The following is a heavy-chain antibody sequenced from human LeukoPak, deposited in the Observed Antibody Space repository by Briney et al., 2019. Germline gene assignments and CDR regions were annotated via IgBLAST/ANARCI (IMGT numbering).Heavy chain of an antibody. J-gene: IGHJ6*03. CDR1: GFTFSSSW. CDR3: AKHPGDFTGIVKYYYMDV. Sequence: GGSLRLSCVASGFTFSSSWMSWVRQAPGKGLEWVTIISYDGSNKYYVDSVKGRFTISRDNSKNTLFLQMNSLRAEDTAVYYCAKHPGDFTGIVKYYYMDVWGKGTTVTVSS. V-gene: IGHV3-30*18. D-gene: IGHD1-26*01. CDR2: ISYDGSNK.